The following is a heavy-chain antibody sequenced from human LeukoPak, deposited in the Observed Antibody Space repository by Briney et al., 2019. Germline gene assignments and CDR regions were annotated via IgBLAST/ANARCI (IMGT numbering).Heavy chain of an antibody. V-gene: IGHV3-23*01. CDR1: GFTFSSYA. Sequence: PGGSLRLSCAASGFTFSSYAMSWVRQAPGKGLEWVSAISGSGGSTYYADSVKGRFTISRDNSKNTLYLQMNSLRAEDTAVYYGAKGVLPRGDNWFDPWGQGTLVTVSS. CDR2: ISGSGGST. CDR3: AKGVLPRGDNWFDP. J-gene: IGHJ5*02. D-gene: IGHD3-10*01.